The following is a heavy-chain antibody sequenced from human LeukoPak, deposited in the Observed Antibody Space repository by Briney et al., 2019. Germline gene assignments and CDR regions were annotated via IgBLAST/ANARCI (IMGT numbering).Heavy chain of an antibody. CDR2: IYYSGST. V-gene: IGHV4-59*01. J-gene: IGHJ5*02. Sequence: SETLSLTCTVSGGSISSYYWSWIRQPPGKGLEWIGYIYYSGSTNYNPSLKSRVTISVDTSKNQFSLKLSSVTAADTAVYYCARGVTAAGTRWFDPWGQGTLVTVST. CDR1: GGSISSYY. D-gene: IGHD6-13*01. CDR3: ARGVTAAGTRWFDP.